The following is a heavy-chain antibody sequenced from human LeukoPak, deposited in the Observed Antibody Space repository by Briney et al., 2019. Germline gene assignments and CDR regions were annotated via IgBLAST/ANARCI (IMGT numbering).Heavy chain of an antibody. D-gene: IGHD4-17*01. V-gene: IGHV1-18*01. CDR2: ISAYNGNT. CDR1: GYTFTSNG. CDR3: ARDIPYGEYYFDY. Sequence: ASVKVSCKASGYTFTSNGISWVRRGPGQGHEWMGWISAYNGNTNYAQKLQGRVTMTTDTSTSTAYMELRSLRSDDTAVYYCARDIPYGEYYFDYWGQGTLVTVSS. J-gene: IGHJ4*02.